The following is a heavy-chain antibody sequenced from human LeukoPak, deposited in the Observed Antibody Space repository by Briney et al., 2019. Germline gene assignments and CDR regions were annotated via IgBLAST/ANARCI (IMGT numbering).Heavy chain of an antibody. CDR1: GFTVSSNY. V-gene: IGHV3-66*02. D-gene: IGHD3-10*01. J-gene: IGHJ4*02. CDR3: ARDGAYGPRFRSY. Sequence: PGGSLTLSCAASGFTVSSNYMSWVRQAPGKGLEWVSVIYSGGSTYYADSVKGRFTISRDNSKNTLYLQMNSLRAEDTAVYYCARDGAYGPRFRSYWGQGTLVTVSS. CDR2: IYSGGST.